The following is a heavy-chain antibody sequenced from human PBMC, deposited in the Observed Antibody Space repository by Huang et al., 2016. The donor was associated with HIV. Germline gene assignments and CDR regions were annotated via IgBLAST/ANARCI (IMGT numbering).Heavy chain of an antibody. CDR1: GYTFTTYH. V-gene: IGHV1-46*01. D-gene: IGHD3-10*01. Sequence: QVQLVQSGAEVKKPGASVKISCKASGYTFTTYHMHWVRQAPGQGLEWRGMSKTSVASRRYAQTFQGRVTMTSDTSTSTVYMELSSLTPEDTAVYYCARALLLFGLGSPLDFWGQGSLVTVSS. CDR2: SKTSVASR. J-gene: IGHJ4*02. CDR3: ARALLLFGLGSPLDF.